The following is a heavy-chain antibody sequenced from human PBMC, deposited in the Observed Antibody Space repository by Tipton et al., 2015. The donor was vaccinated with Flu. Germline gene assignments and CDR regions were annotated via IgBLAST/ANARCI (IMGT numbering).Heavy chain of an antibody. CDR1: GFTFSTYE. D-gene: IGHD2-15*01. CDR2: ISSSGSTI. CDR3: ARGGIGYCVGGSCYADY. Sequence: AASGFTFSTYEMYWFRQAPGKGLEWVSYISSSGSTIYYADSVKGRFTISRDNAKNSLYLQMDSLRAEDTATYFCARGGIGYCVGGSCYADYWGPGTLVTVSS. J-gene: IGHJ4*02. V-gene: IGHV3-48*03.